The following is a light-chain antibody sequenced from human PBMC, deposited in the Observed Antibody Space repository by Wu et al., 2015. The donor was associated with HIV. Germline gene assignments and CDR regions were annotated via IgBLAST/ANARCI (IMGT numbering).Light chain of an antibody. CDR2: GAS. V-gene: IGKV3D-15*01. CDR1: QSVSTN. CDR3: QQYNNWPPLT. J-gene: IGKJ4*01. Sequence: VMTQAPAILSVSPGESATLSCRASQSVSTNLAWYQQRPGQAPRLLLYGASTRASGIPDRFSGSGSATEFTLTISGLQSEDVALYYCQQYNNWPPLTFGGGTKVEIK.